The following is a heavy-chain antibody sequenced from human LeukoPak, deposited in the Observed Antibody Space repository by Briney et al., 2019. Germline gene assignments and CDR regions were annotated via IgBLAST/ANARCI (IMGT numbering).Heavy chain of an antibody. J-gene: IGHJ4*02. V-gene: IGHV4-59*01. CDR1: GGSISGYY. D-gene: IGHD5-18*01. CDR2: ISYTGSA. Sequence: SETPSLTCTVSGGSISGYYWNWIRQPPGKGLEWIGYISYTGSADYNPSLKSRVTISVDTSKNQFSLKVTSPTAADTAVYYCARDKQPGDYWGQGTLVTVSS. CDR3: ARDKQPGDY.